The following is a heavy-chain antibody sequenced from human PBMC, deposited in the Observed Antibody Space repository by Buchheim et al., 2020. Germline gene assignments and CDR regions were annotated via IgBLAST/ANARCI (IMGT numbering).Heavy chain of an antibody. Sequence: VQLVESGGGLVQPGGSLRLSCATSGFTFSSYAMSWVRQAPGKGLEWVSAISGSGATTYYADSVKGRFTISRDNSKNTLYLQMNSLGAEDTAIYYCAKSSLSIVVVPAAILVHFDYWGQGAL. CDR3: AKSSLSIVVVPAAILVHFDY. V-gene: IGHV3-23*04. CDR2: ISGSGATT. J-gene: IGHJ4*02. D-gene: IGHD2-2*01. CDR1: GFTFSSYA.